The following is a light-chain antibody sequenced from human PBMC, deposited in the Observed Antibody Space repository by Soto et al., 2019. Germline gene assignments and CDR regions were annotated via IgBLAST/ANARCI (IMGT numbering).Light chain of an antibody. CDR2: RNN. CDR1: GSNIENNY. Sequence: QSVLTQPPSVSAAPGQKVTVSCSGSGSNIENNYVSWYQQLPGTAPKLLIQRNNERPSGVPDRFSGSKSGTSVSLAISGLRSEDEATYYCAAWDDTLNGQVFGGGTKLTVL. V-gene: IGLV1-47*01. J-gene: IGLJ3*02. CDR3: AAWDDTLNGQV.